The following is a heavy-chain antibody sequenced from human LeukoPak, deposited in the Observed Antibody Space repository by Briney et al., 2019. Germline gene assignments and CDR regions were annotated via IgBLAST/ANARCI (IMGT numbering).Heavy chain of an antibody. D-gene: IGHD3-3*01. CDR1: GYPFTSYN. CDR2: MNTNSGNT. V-gene: IGHV1-8*01. CDR3: ARGLPKAVFGMVIED. J-gene: IGHJ1*01. Sequence: ASVKVSCKASGYPFTSYNVNWVRQATGQGLGWTGWMNTNSGNTGYSQNFQGRVTMTRDTSISTAYMELSSLMSEDTAVYYCARGLPKAVFGMVIEDWGQGTLVTVSS.